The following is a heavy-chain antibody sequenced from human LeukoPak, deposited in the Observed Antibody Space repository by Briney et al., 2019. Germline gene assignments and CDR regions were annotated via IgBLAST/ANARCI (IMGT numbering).Heavy chain of an antibody. CDR3: ARDKGRIFWSGPTGDY. CDR1: GYTFTSYG. J-gene: IGHJ4*02. CDR2: ISAYNGNT. D-gene: IGHD3-3*01. V-gene: IGHV1-18*01. Sequence: GASVKVSCKASGYTFTSYGISWVRQAPGQGLEWMGWISAYNGNTNYAQKLQGRVTTTTDTSTSTAYMELRSLRSDDTAVYYCARDKGRIFWSGPTGDYWGQGTLVTVSS.